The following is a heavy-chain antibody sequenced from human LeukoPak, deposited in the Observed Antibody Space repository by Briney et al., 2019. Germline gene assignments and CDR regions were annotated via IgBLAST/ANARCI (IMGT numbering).Heavy chain of an antibody. D-gene: IGHD2-15*01. CDR2: ISAYNGNT. J-gene: IGHJ4*02. CDR1: GYTFTSYG. CDR3: ARDQSWRYCSGGSCSWRFDY. Sequence: ASVKVSCKASGYTFTSYGISWVRQAPGQGLEWMGWISAYNGNTNYAQKLQGRVTMTTDTSTSTAYMELRSLRSDDTAVYYCARDQSWRYCSGGSCSWRFDYWGQGTLVTVSP. V-gene: IGHV1-18*04.